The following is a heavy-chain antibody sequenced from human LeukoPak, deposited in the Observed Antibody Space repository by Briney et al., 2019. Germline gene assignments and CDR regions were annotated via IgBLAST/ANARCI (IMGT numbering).Heavy chain of an antibody. CDR3: ARGPTTVTTPFDY. CDR1: GGSISSYY. J-gene: IGHJ4*02. V-gene: IGHV4-59*01. Sequence: SETLSLTCTVSGGSISSYYWSWIRQPPGKGLEWIGYIYYSVSTNYNPSLKSRVTISVDTSKNQFSLKLSSVTAADTAVYYCARGPTTVTTPFDYWGQGTLVTVSS. D-gene: IGHD4-17*01. CDR2: IYYSVST.